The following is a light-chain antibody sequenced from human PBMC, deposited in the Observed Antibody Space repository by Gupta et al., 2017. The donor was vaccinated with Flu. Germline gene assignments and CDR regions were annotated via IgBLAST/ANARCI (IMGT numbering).Light chain of an antibody. Sequence: QTFLTLPPSLPLSLGFTVTLTCASSTGAVTSGYYPNWFQQKPGQAPRALIYSTSNKHAGTPARFSGSLLGGKAALTLSGVQPEDEAEYYCLLYYGGAQLVFGTGTKVTVL. CDR3: LLYYGGAQLV. V-gene: IGLV7-43*01. CDR1: TGAVTSGYY. J-gene: IGLJ1*01. CDR2: STS.